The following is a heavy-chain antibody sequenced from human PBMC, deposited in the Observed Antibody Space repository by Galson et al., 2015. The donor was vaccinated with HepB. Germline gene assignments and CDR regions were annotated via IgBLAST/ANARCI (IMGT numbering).Heavy chain of an antibody. J-gene: IGHJ6*02. Sequence: SLRLSRAASGFIFNNYAMTWVRQPPGKGLEWVSSISGGGGNTFYSESVKGRFTISRDNSKNTLFLQMNSLRADDTAVYSCAKSLRHYPYDMDVWGPGTTVSVSS. CDR1: GFIFNNYA. CDR3: AKSLRHYPYDMDV. CDR2: ISGGGGNT. D-gene: IGHD1-26*01. V-gene: IGHV3-23*01.